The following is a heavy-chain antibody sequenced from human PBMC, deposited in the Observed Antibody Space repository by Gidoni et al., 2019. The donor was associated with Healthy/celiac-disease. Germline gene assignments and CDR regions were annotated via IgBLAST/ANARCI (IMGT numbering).Heavy chain of an antibody. D-gene: IGHD5-12*01. CDR3: ARAVGAVDKLDY. Sequence: QVQLQESGPGLVKPSETLSLTCTVSGGSISSYYWSWIRQPPGKGLEWIGYIYYSGSTNYNPSLKSRVTISVDTSKNQFSLKLSSVTAADTAVYYCARAVGAVDKLDYWGQGTLVTVSS. V-gene: IGHV4-59*01. CDR1: GGSISSYY. J-gene: IGHJ4*02. CDR2: IYYSGST.